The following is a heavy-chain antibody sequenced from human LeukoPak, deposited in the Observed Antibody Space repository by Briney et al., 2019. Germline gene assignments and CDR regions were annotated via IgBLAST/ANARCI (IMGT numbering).Heavy chain of an antibody. J-gene: IGHJ6*02. CDR2: ISSSSSSYI. Sequence: GGSLRLSCAASGFTFSSYSMNWVRQAPGKGLEWASSISSSSSSYIYYADSVKGRFTISRDNAKNSLYLQMNSLRAEDTAVYYCARDTHPEVVPAAMFHYGMDVWGQGTTVTVSS. CDR1: GFTFSSYS. V-gene: IGHV3-21*01. D-gene: IGHD2-2*01. CDR3: ARDTHPEVVPAAMFHYGMDV.